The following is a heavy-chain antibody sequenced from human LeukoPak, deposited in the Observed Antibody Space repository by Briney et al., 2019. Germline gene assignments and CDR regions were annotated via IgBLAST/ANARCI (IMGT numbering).Heavy chain of an antibody. CDR1: GGSFSGYY. V-gene: IGHV4-34*01. J-gene: IGHJ4*02. Sequence: PSETLSLTCAVYGGSFSGYYWSWIRQPPGKGLEWIGEINHSGSTNYNPSLKSRVTISVDTSKNQFSLKLSSVTAADTAVYYCASSSSSWDFDYWGQGTLVTVSS. D-gene: IGHD6-13*01. CDR2: INHSGST. CDR3: ASSSSSWDFDY.